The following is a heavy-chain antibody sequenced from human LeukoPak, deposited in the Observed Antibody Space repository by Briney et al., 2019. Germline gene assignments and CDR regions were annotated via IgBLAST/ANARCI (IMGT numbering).Heavy chain of an antibody. Sequence: SETLSLTCAVYGGCFSGYYWSWIRQPPGKGLEWIGEINHSGSTNYNPSLKSRVTISVDTSKNQFSLKLSSVTAADTAVYYCARYSGLGYCSSTSCYGFDYWGQGTLVTVSS. CDR3: ARYSGLGYCSSTSCYGFDY. CDR2: INHSGST. V-gene: IGHV4-34*01. CDR1: GGCFSGYY. D-gene: IGHD2-2*01. J-gene: IGHJ4*02.